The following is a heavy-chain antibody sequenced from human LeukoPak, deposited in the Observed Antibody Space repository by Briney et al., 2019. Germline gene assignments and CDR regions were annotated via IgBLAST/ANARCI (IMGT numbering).Heavy chain of an antibody. Sequence: GGSLRLSCAASGFTFSSYGMHWVRQAPGKGLEWVAFIRYDGSNKHYADSVKGRFTTSRDNSKNTLYLQMNSLRAEDTAVYYCAKGLGPGIWFGELFDYWGQGTLVTVSS. CDR3: AKGLGPGIWFGELFDY. D-gene: IGHD3-10*01. V-gene: IGHV3-30*02. J-gene: IGHJ4*02. CDR2: IRYDGSNK. CDR1: GFTFSSYG.